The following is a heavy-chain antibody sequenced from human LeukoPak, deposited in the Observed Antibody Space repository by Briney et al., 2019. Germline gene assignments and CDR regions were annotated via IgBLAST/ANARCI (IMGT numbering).Heavy chain of an antibody. Sequence: ASVTVSCKASGYTFTSYGISWVRQTPGQGLEWMGWISAYNGNTNYAQKLQGRVTMTTDTSTSTAYMELSSLRSEDTAVYYCARSLIDYGGSYDAFDIWGQGTMVTISS. CDR3: ARSLIDYGGSYDAFDI. J-gene: IGHJ3*02. D-gene: IGHD4-23*01. CDR2: ISAYNGNT. V-gene: IGHV1-18*01. CDR1: GYTFTSYG.